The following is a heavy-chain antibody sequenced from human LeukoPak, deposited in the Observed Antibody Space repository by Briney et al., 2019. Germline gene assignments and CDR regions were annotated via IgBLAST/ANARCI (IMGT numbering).Heavy chain of an antibody. Sequence: GGSLRLSCAASGFTFSSYGMHWVRQAPGKGLEWVAVISYDGSNKYYADSVKGRFTISRDNAKNTLYLQMHSLTAEDTAVYYCSIDHSGKYDYWGPGTLLTVSS. J-gene: IGHJ4*02. CDR3: SIDHSGKYDY. CDR1: GFTFSSYG. CDR2: ISYDGSNK. V-gene: IGHV3-30*03. D-gene: IGHD4-23*01.